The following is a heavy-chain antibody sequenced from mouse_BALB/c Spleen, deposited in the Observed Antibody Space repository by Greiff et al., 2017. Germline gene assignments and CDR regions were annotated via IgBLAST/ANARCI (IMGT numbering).Heavy chain of an antibody. D-gene: IGHD1-1*01. J-gene: IGHJ2*01. V-gene: IGHV1-69*02. CDR1: GYTFTSYW. CDR3: ARSSSYYFDY. CDR2: IDPSDSYT. Sequence: QVQLQQSGAELVKPGASVKLSCKASGYTFTSYWMHWVKQRPGQGLEWIGEIDPSDSYTNYNQKFKGKATLTVDKSSSTAYMQLSSLTSEDSAVYYCARSSSYYFDYWGQGTTLTVSS.